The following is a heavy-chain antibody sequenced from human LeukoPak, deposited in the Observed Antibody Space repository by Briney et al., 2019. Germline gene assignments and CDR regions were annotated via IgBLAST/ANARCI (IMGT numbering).Heavy chain of an antibody. D-gene: IGHD3-3*01. CDR1: GGSISSGDYY. Sequence: PSETLSLTCTVSGGSISSGDYYWSWILQPPGKGLEWIGYIYYSGSTYYNPSLKSRVTISVDTSKNQFSLKLSSVTAADTAVYYCAREIFGVARKDAFDIWGQGTMVTVSS. V-gene: IGHV4-30-4*08. CDR3: AREIFGVARKDAFDI. CDR2: IYYSGST. J-gene: IGHJ3*02.